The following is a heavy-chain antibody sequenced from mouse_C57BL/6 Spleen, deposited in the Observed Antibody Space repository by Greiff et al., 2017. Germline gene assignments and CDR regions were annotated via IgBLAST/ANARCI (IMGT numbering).Heavy chain of an antibody. CDR1: GYTFTDYN. CDR2: INPNNGGT. CDR3: ARGVFLAWYAY. J-gene: IGHJ3*01. V-gene: IGHV1-18*01. Sequence: EVQLQQSGPELVKPGASVKIPCKASGYTFTDYNMDWVKQSHGKSLEWIGDINPNNGGTIYNQKFKGKATLTVDKSSSTAYMELRSLTSEDTAVYYCARGVFLAWYAYWGQVTLVTVSA.